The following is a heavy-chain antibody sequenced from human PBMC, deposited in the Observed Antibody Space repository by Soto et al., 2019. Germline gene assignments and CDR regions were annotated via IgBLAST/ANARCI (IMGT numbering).Heavy chain of an antibody. V-gene: IGHV3-33*01. CDR1: GFTFNAYA. D-gene: IGHD3-9*01. CDR2: IWYDGSNK. CDR3: ARGLGGYEILRGGDYYYAMDV. Sequence: QVQLVESEGGVVQPGRSLRLSCAASGFTFNAYAMHWVRQAPGKGLEWMAIIWYDGSNKYYGDSVKGRFTISRDNSKNVLYLKMNSLRDDDTAVYYCARGLGGYEILRGGDYYYAMDVWGQGTTVTVSS. J-gene: IGHJ6*02.